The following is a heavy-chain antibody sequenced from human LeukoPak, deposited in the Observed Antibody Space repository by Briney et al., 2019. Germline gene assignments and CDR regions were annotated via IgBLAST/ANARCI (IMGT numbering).Heavy chain of an antibody. CDR3: ARGRPDLRYFDWLLSRNWFDP. D-gene: IGHD3-9*01. J-gene: IGHJ5*02. V-gene: IGHV4-39*07. Sequence: SETLSLTCTVSGGSISSSGYYWSWIRQPPGKGLEWIGEINHSGSTNYNPSLKSRVTISVDTSKNQFSLKLSSVTAADTAVYYCARGRPDLRYFDWLLSRNWFDPWGQGTLVTVSS. CDR2: INHSGST. CDR1: GGSISSSGYY.